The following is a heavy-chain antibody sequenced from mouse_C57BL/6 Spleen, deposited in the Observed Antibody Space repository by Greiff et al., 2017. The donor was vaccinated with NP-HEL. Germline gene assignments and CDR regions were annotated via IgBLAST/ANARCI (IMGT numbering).Heavy chain of an antibody. J-gene: IGHJ4*01. D-gene: IGHD2-5*01. CDR1: GYTFTSYW. CDR2: IDPSDSET. Sequence: QVQLQQPGAELVRPGSSVKLSCKASGYTFTSYWMHWVKQRPIQGLEWIGNIDPSDSETHYNQKFKDKATLTVDKSSSTAYMQLSSLTSEDSAVYYCARKSNYHAMDYWGQGTSVTVSS. V-gene: IGHV1-52*01. CDR3: ARKSNYHAMDY.